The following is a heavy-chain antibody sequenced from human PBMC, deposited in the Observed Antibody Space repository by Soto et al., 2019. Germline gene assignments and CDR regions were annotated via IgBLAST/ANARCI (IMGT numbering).Heavy chain of an antibody. D-gene: IGHD5-18*01. CDR2: IWYDGSNK. Sequence: PGGSLRLSCAASGFTFSSYGMHWVRQAPGKGLEWVAVIWYDGSNKYYADSVKGRFTISRDNSKNTLYLQMNSLRAEDTAVYYCARDPVDTAMDLYFQHWGQGTLVTVSS. J-gene: IGHJ1*01. CDR3: ARDPVDTAMDLYFQH. CDR1: GFTFSSYG. V-gene: IGHV3-33*01.